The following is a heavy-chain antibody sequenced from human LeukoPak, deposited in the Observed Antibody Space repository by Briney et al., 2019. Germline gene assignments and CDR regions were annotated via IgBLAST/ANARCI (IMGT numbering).Heavy chain of an antibody. D-gene: IGHD3-22*01. CDR2: ISGSSST. J-gene: IGHJ4*02. Sequence: GGSLRLSCAASGFTFSSYAMNWVRQAPGKGLEWVSAISGSSSTYYADSVEGRFTISRDNSKNTLYLQMNSLRAEDTAVYYCAKALSPYYYDSSGYYFDYWGQGTLVTVSS. CDR3: AKALSPYYYDSSGYYFDY. V-gene: IGHV3-23*01. CDR1: GFTFSSYA.